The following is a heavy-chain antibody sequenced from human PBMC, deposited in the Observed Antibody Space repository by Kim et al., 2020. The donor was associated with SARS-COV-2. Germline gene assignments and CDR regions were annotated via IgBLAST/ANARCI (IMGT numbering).Heavy chain of an antibody. D-gene: IGHD3-22*01. CDR3: ARAPIYYYDSSGYQWYFHH. V-gene: IGHV1-69*13. CDR1: GGTFSSYA. Sequence: SVKVSCKASGGTFSSYAISWVRQAPGQGLEWMGGIIPIFGTANYAQKFQGRATINAYESTSTAYMKLSSMRSEDTAVYYCARAPIYYYDSSGYQWYFHHWNQGTLVIVSS. J-gene: IGHJ1*01. CDR2: IIPIFGTA.